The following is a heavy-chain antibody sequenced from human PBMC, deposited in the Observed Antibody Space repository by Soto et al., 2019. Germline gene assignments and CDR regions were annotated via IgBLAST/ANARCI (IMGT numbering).Heavy chain of an antibody. V-gene: IGHV3-11*01. D-gene: IGHD2-15*01. J-gene: IGHJ5*02. CDR2: ISSSGSTI. CDR3: ARDLAGWAVAATDNWFDP. Sequence: GGSLRLSCAASGFTFSDYYMSWIRQAPGKGLEWVSYISSSGSTIYYADSVKGRFTISRDNAKNSLYLQMNSLRAEDTAVYYCARDLAGWAVAATDNWFDPWAREPWSPSPQ. CDR1: GFTFSDYY.